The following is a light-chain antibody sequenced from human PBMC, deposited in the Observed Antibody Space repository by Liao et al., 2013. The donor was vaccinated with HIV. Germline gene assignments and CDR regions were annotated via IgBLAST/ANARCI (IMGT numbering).Light chain of an antibody. J-gene: IGLJ2*01. Sequence: SYELTQPPSVSVAPGKTARITCGTNNIGSKSVHWYQQRPGQAPVLVIYYDSGRPSGIPERFSGSSSANTGTLTISGTQAMDEADYYCQVWDRGTALFGGGTTLTVL. CDR1: NIGSKS. V-gene: IGLV3-21*01. CDR2: YDS. CDR3: QVWDRGTAL.